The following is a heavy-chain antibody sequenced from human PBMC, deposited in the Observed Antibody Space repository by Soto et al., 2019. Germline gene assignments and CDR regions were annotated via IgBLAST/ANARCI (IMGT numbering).Heavy chain of an antibody. CDR1: GFTFRSYA. Sequence: EVQMLESGGGLVQPGGSLRLSCAASGFTFRSYAMSWVRQAPGKGLEWVSGISGSGGSTYYADSVKGRFTISRDNYKNTLYLQINSLTAEDTAVYYCAKVGIYCSDGVCTAYWGQGTLVTVSS. D-gene: IGHD2-8*01. V-gene: IGHV3-23*01. CDR2: ISGSGGST. CDR3: AKVGIYCSDGVCTAY. J-gene: IGHJ4*02.